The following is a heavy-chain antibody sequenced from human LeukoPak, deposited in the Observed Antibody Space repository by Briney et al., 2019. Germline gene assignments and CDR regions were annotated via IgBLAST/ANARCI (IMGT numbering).Heavy chain of an antibody. CDR3: ARAWSLLRKSNWFDP. D-gene: IGHD1-26*01. V-gene: IGHV4-34*01. J-gene: IGHJ5*02. CDR2: INHSGST. Sequence: PSETLSLTCAVYGGSFSGYYWSWIRQPPGKGLEWIGEINHSGSTNYNPSLKSRVTISVDTSKNQFSLKLSSVTAADTAVYYCARAWSLLRKSNWFDPWGQGTLVTVSS. CDR1: GGSFSGYY.